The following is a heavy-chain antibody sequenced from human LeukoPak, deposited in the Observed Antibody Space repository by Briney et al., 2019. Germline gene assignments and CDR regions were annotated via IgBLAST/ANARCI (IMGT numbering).Heavy chain of an antibody. D-gene: IGHD6-13*01. CDR3: ATSPSWGPAAAGMRFDY. CDR1: GFTFSSYA. Sequence: PGGSLSLSCAASGFTFSSYAMSGLRQAPGKGLEWVSVISITGKTTYYADSVKGRFTISRDNSKNTLYLQMSSLSAEDTAEYYCATSPSWGPAAAGMRFDYWGQGTLVTVSS. V-gene: IGHV3-23*01. CDR2: ISITGKTT. J-gene: IGHJ4*02.